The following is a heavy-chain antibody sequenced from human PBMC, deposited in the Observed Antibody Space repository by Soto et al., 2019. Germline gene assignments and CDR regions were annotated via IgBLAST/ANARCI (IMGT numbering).Heavy chain of an antibody. J-gene: IGHJ6*02. D-gene: IGHD3-10*01. CDR2: ISYDGSNK. V-gene: IGHV3-30-3*01. Sequence: PGGSLRLSCAASGFTFSSYAMHWVRQSPGKGLEWVAVISYDGSNKYYADSVKGRFTISRDNSKNTLYLQMNSLRAEETAVYYCARDRFGDPQGEYYYGMEVWGQGTTVTVSS. CDR1: GFTFSSYA. CDR3: ARDRFGDPQGEYYYGMEV.